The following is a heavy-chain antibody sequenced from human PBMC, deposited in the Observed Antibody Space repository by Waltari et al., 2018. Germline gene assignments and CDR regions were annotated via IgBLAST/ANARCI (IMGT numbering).Heavy chain of an antibody. CDR1: GYTFTGHY. J-gene: IGHJ6*03. CDR2: INPNSGGT. V-gene: IGHV1-2*02. CDR3: ARETEAQTGYYYYMDV. D-gene: IGHD2-21*02. Sequence: QVQLVQSGAEVQKPGASVKVSCKASGYTFTGHYMPRAHTAPGTGLEWMGWINPNSGGTNDAQKFQGRVTMTRDTSISTAYMELSRRRSDDTAVYYCARETEAQTGYYYYMDVWGKGTTVTVSS.